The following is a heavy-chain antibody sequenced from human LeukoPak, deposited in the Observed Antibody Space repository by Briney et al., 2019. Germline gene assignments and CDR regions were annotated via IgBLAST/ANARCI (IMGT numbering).Heavy chain of an antibody. CDR1: GYTFTSYD. Sequence: ASVKVSCKASGYTFTSYDINWVRQATGQGLEGMGWMNPNSGNTGYAQKFQGRVTMTRNTSISTAYMELSSLRSEDTAVYYCARGRRRTSTPNYYYYMDVWGKGTTVTVSS. D-gene: IGHD2-2*01. CDR3: ARGRRRTSTPNYYYYMDV. CDR2: MNPNSGNT. V-gene: IGHV1-8*01. J-gene: IGHJ6*03.